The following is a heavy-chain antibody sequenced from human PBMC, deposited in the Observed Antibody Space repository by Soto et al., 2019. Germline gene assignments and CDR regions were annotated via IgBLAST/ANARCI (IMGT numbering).Heavy chain of an antibody. CDR2: ITYDATNE. Sequence: QVKLVESGGTVVQPGRSLRLSCAASGFSFSKYAMHWVRQAPGKGLEWVAVITYDATNEYYADSVKGRFTISRDNSNNTLSLHMSSLGLADTAVYYCARKAVPDFWGQGTLVTVSS. CDR3: ARKAVPDF. CDR1: GFSFSKYA. V-gene: IGHV3-30-3*01. J-gene: IGHJ4*02. D-gene: IGHD6-19*01.